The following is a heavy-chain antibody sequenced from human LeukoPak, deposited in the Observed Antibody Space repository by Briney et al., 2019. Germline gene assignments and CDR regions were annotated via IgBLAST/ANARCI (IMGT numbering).Heavy chain of an antibody. CDR2: ISGSGGST. CDR1: GFTFSSYA. V-gene: IGHV3-23*01. Sequence: PGGSLRLSCAASGFTFSSYAMSWVRQAPGKGLEWVSAISGSGGSTYCADSVKGRFTISRDNSKNTLYLQMNSLRAEDTAVYYCAKGREDIVVVPAALDYWGQGTLVTVSS. J-gene: IGHJ4*02. D-gene: IGHD2-2*01. CDR3: AKGREDIVVVPAALDY.